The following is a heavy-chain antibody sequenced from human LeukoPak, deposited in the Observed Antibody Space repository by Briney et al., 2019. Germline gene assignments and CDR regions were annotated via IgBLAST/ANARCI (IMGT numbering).Heavy chain of an antibody. CDR2: IIPILGIA. CDR3: AMFSFRSFHYDSSLNALGY. D-gene: IGHD3-22*01. Sequence: SVKVSCKASGGTFSSYAISWVRQAPGQGLEWMGRIIPILGIANYAQKFQGRVTITADKSTSTAYMELSSLRSEDTAVYYCAMFSFRSFHYDSSLNALGYWGQGTLVTVSS. CDR1: GGTFSSYA. J-gene: IGHJ4*02. V-gene: IGHV1-69*04.